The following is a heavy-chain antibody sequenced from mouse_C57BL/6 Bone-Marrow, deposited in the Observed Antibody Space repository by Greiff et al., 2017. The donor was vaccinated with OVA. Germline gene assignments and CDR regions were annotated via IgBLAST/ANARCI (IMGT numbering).Heavy chain of an antibody. Sequence: QVQLQQPGPELVKPGASVKLSCKASGYTFTSYWMHWVKQRPGQGLEWIGNINPSNGGTNYNEKFKSKATLTVDKSSSTAYMQLSSLTSEASAVYYCAGYGYDHYAMDYWGQGTSVTVSS. J-gene: IGHJ4*01. D-gene: IGHD2-2*01. CDR2: INPSNGGT. V-gene: IGHV1-53*01. CDR1: GYTFTSYW. CDR3: AGYGYDHYAMDY.